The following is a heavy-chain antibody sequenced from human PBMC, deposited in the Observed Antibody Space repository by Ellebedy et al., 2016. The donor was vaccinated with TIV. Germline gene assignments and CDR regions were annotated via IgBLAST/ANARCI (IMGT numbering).Heavy chain of an antibody. CDR1: KFTFSTYT. D-gene: IGHD6-19*01. V-gene: IGHV3-21*01. CDR2: ISSSSGFI. Sequence: PGGSLRLSCAASKFTFSTYTMNWVRQAPGRGLEWVSSISSSSGFIFYADSVKGRFTISRDNTKNSLFLQMNSLRAEDTAVYYCAGLGVAGTGAWFDPWGQGTLVTVSS. CDR3: AGLGVAGTGAWFDP. J-gene: IGHJ5*02.